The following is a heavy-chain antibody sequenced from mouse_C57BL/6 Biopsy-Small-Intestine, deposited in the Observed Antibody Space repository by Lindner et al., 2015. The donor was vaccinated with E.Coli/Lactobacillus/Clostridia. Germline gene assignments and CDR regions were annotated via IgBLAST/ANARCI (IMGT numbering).Heavy chain of an antibody. CDR1: GYSITSNY. Sequence: VQLQESGPELVKSGASVKISCEASGYSITSNYVNWVKQSPEKSLEWIGEINPSTGGTTYNDKFRAKATLTIDKSSSTAYMHLKSLTSEDSAVYYCARREVYYFDFWGQGTALTVSS. V-gene: IGHV1-42*01. CDR3: ARREVYYFDF. J-gene: IGHJ2*01. CDR2: INPSTGGT.